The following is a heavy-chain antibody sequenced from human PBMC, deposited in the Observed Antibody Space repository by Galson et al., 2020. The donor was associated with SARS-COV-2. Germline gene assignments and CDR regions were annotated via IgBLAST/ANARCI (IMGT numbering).Heavy chain of an antibody. D-gene: IGHD3-10*01. CDR3: AKHPGAYYGPGSINWFDA. CDR2: ISSSGRSI. J-gene: IGHJ5*02. Sequence: GGSLRLSCAASGFTFSDYAMSWVRQAPGKGLEWVSGISSSGRSIYYADSVKGRFTVSRDNSKNILYLQMNILRAEDTAVYYCAKHPGAYYGPGSINWFDAWGQGTLVTVSS. CDR1: GFTFSDYA. V-gene: IGHV3-23*01.